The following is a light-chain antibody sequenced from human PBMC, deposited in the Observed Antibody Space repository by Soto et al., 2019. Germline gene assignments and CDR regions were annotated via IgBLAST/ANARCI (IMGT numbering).Light chain of an antibody. CDR1: TSGIKS. CDR3: QLWDTTSGQPNVV. V-gene: IGLV3-21*02. Sequence: YELTQPPSVSVALGQTARITCGRDTSGIKSEHWYHKRAGQAPELVVHDDDDSDRASAIPERFSGSTSGNTATLTISWVEAGDEADYYCQLWDTTSGQPNVVFGGGTKVTVL. CDR2: DDDDS. J-gene: IGLJ2*01.